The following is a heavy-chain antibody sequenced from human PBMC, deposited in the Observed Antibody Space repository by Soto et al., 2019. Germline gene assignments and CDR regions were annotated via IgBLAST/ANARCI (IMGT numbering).Heavy chain of an antibody. CDR1: GSTLTGLS. Sequence: GASVKVSCKVSGSTLTGLSMHWVRQAPGKGLEWMGGFDPEDGETIYAQKFQGRVTMTEDTSTDTAYMELSSLRSEDTAVYYCATDPSGLTSGAYWGQGTLVTVSS. J-gene: IGHJ4*02. CDR2: FDPEDGET. CDR3: ATDPSGLTSGAY. V-gene: IGHV1-24*01. D-gene: IGHD2-15*01.